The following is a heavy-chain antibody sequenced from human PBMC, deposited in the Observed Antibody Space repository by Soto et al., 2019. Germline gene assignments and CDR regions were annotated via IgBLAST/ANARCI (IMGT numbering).Heavy chain of an antibody. J-gene: IGHJ6*02. D-gene: IGHD6-6*01. CDR2: ISWDGGST. V-gene: IGHV3-43D*04. CDR1: GFTFDDYA. Sequence: ALRLSCAASGFTFDDYAMHWVRQAPGKGLEWVSLISWDGGSTYYADSVKGRFTISRDNSKNPLYLQMNSLRAEDTALYYCAKDRRPARPHYGMDVWGQGTTVTVSS. CDR3: AKDRRPARPHYGMDV.